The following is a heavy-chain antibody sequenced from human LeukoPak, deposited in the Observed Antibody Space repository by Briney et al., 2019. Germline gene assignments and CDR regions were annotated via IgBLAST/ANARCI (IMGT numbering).Heavy chain of an antibody. CDR3: AKEPNLAAGTGHGYAWFDP. CDR1: GVTFGDYA. V-gene: IGHV3-23*01. CDR2: ISGSGGST. Sequence: GGSLRLSCTTSGVTFGDYAMSWVRQAPGKGLEWVSAISGSGGSTYYADSVKGRFTISRDNSKNTLYLQMNSLRAEDTAVYYCAKEPNLAAGTGHGYAWFDPWGQGTLVTVSS. D-gene: IGHD6-13*01. J-gene: IGHJ5*02.